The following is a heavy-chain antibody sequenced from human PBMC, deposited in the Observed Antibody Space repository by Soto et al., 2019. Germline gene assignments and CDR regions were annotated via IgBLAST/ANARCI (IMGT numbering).Heavy chain of an antibody. V-gene: IGHV3-7*03. Sequence: GGSLRLSCEASGFTFGIYWMSWVRQAPGKGLEWVATIKLDGSEKKYVDSVKGRFTTSRDNAKNSLYLQMDSLRVEDTAVYYCAKKSEIAVPRYYFDLWGQGTLVTVSS. D-gene: IGHD2-21*01. CDR2: IKLDGSEK. CDR1: GFTFGIYW. J-gene: IGHJ4*02. CDR3: AKKSEIAVPRYYFDL.